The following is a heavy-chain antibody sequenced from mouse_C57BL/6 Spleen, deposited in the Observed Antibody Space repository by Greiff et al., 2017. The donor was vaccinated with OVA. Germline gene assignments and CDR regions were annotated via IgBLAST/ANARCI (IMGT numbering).Heavy chain of an antibody. J-gene: IGHJ2*01. Sequence: QVQLQQSGPELVKPGASVTISCKASGYAFSSSWMNWVKQRPGKGLEWIGRIYPGDGDTNYNGKFKGKATLTADKSSSTAYMQLSSLTSEDSAVYFCAAYYSNPYYFDYWGQGTTLTVSS. D-gene: IGHD2-5*01. CDR3: AAYYSNPYYFDY. V-gene: IGHV1-82*01. CDR2: IYPGDGDT. CDR1: GYAFSSSW.